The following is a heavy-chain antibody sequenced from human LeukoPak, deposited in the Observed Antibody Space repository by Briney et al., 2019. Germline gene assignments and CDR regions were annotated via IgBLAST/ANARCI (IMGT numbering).Heavy chain of an antibody. J-gene: IGHJ4*02. Sequence: GGSLRLSCAASGFTFSDYSMNWVRQAPGKALEWISYIGIDSGNTNYADSVKGRFTISGDKAKNSLYLQMNSLRVEDTAVYYCARDYKYAFDNWGQGTLVTVSS. CDR3: ARDYKYAFDN. D-gene: IGHD5-24*01. V-gene: IGHV3-48*01. CDR1: GFTFSDYS. CDR2: IGIDSGNT.